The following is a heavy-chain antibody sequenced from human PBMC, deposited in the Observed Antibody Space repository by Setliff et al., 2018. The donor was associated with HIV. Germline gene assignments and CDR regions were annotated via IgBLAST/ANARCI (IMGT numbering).Heavy chain of an antibody. Sequence: SETLSLTCAVYGGSFSEYYWSWIRQSPGKGLEWIGEINHSGSTHYNPPLKSRATISVDTSKNQFSLRLNSVTAADTAVYYCARGATLLPGYSDRWEYSYMDVWGKGATVTVSS. CDR1: GGSFSEYY. CDR2: INHSGST. V-gene: IGHV4-34*01. J-gene: IGHJ6*03. D-gene: IGHD5-12*01. CDR3: ARGATLLPGYSDRWEYSYMDV.